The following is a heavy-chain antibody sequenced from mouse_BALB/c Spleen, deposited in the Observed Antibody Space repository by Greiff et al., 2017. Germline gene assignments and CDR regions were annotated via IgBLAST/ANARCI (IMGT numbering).Heavy chain of an antibody. V-gene: IGHV2-2*02. CDR3: ASQITYAMDY. CDR1: GFSLTSYG. J-gene: IGHJ4*01. CDR2: IWSGGST. D-gene: IGHD1-1*01. Sequence: VQLQQSGPGLVQPSQSLSITCTVSGFSLTSYGVHWVRQSPGKGLEWLGVIWSGGSTDYNAAFISRLSISKDNSKSQVFFKMNSLQANDTAIYYCASQITYAMDYWGQGTSVTVSS.